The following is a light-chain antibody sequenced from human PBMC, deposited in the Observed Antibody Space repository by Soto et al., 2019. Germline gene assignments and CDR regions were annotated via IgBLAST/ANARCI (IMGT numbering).Light chain of an antibody. J-gene: IGKJ1*01. CDR3: QQSYVIPWT. Sequence: DIQMTQSPSSLSASVGERVIITCRASQSISRYLNWYQRKPGRAPKLLVYAASNLQSGVPSRFSGSGSETEFTLTINSLQPEDFATYYCQQSYVIPWTFGQGTEVEVK. CDR1: QSISRY. V-gene: IGKV1-39*01. CDR2: AAS.